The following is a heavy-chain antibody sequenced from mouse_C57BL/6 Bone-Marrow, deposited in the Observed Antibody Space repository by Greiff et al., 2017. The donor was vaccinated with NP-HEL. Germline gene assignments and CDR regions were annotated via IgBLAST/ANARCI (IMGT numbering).Heavy chain of an antibody. Sequence: VQLQQPGAELVRPGTSVKLSCKASGYTFTSYWMHWVKQRPGQGLEWIGVIDPSDSYTNYNQKFKGKATLTVDTSSSTAYMQLSSLTSEDSAVYYCARGGDYYGSVYYFDYWGQGTTLTVSS. CDR2: IDPSDSYT. D-gene: IGHD1-1*01. V-gene: IGHV1-59*01. J-gene: IGHJ2*01. CDR3: ARGGDYYGSVYYFDY. CDR1: GYTFTSYW.